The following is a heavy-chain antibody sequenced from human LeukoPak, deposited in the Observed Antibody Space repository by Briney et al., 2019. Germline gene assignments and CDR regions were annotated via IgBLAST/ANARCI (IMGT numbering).Heavy chain of an antibody. J-gene: IGHJ4*02. D-gene: IGHD3-22*01. CDR3: ARGGDDSGLYFAY. V-gene: IGHV1-2*02. CDR2: INPQTGVT. CDR1: GYSFTGFY. Sequence: ASVKVSCKASGYSFTGFYIHWVRQAPGQGLEWMAWINPQTGVTNYAQKFKGRITTTRDLSTTTAYMEVTTLRSDDTAVYYCARGGDDSGLYFAYWGQGTLVTVSS.